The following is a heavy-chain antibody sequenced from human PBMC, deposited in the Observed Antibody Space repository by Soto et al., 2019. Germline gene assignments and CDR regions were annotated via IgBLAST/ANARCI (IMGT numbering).Heavy chain of an antibody. J-gene: IGHJ4*02. CDR3: TSTPIHPVTAPY. CDR1: GFTFSGSA. D-gene: IGHD4-4*01. V-gene: IGHV3-73*01. Sequence: PGGSLRLSCAASGFTFSGSAMHWVRQASGKGLEWVGRIRSKANSYATAYAASVKGRFTISRDDSKNTAYLQMNSLKTEDTAVYYCTSTPIHPVTAPYWGQGTLVTVSS. CDR2: IRSKANSYAT.